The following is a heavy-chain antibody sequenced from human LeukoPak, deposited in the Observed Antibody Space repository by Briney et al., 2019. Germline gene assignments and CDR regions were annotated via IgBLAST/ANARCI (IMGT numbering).Heavy chain of an antibody. D-gene: IGHD1-26*01. CDR1: GFTFSSYA. Sequence: GSLRLSRAASGFTFSSYAMSWVRQAPGKGLEWVSAISGSGGSTYYADSVKGRFTISRDNSKNTLYLQMNSLRAEDTAVYYCAKDLTARVEATCDYWGQGTLVTVSS. CDR2: ISGSGGST. J-gene: IGHJ4*02. CDR3: AKDLTARVEATCDY. V-gene: IGHV3-23*01.